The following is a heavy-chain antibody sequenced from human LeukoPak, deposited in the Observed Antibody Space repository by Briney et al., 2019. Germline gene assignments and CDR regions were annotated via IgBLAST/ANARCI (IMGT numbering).Heavy chain of an antibody. V-gene: IGHV4-39*07. J-gene: IGHJ4*02. CDR1: GGSISSSSYY. Sequence: SETLSLTCTVSGGSISSSSYYWGWIRQPPGKGLEWIGSIYYSGSTYYNPSLKSRVTISVDKSKNQFSLKLSSVTAADTAVYYCARKTRGGYDVGFDYWGQGTLVTVSS. CDR2: IYYSGST. CDR3: ARKTRGGYDVGFDY. D-gene: IGHD5-12*01.